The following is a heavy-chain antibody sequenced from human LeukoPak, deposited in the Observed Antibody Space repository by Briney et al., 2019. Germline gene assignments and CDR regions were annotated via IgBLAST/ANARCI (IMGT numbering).Heavy chain of an antibody. V-gene: IGHV3-74*01. Sequence: PGGSLRLSCATSKFTFRSYGMHWVRQAPGKGLVWVSRINSDGSSTSYADSVKGRFTISRDNAKNTLYLQMNSLRAEDTAVYYCARDPSYYDSSTLDYWGQGTLFTVSS. J-gene: IGHJ4*02. D-gene: IGHD3-22*01. CDR3: ARDPSYYDSSTLDY. CDR2: INSDGSST. CDR1: KFTFRSYG.